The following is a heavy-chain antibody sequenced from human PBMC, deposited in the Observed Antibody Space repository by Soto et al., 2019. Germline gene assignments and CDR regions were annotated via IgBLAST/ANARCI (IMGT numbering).Heavy chain of an antibody. V-gene: IGHV1-8*01. CDR2: MNPNSGNT. J-gene: IGHJ6*03. D-gene: IGHD3-22*01. Sequence: ASVKVSCKASGYTFTSYDINWVRQATGQGLEWMGWMNPNSGNTGYAQKFQGRVTMTRNTSISTAYMELSSLRSEDTAVYYCARGIAQIGHCYYYYYMDVWGKGTTVTVSS. CDR3: ARGIAQIGHCYYYYYMDV. CDR1: GYTFTSYD.